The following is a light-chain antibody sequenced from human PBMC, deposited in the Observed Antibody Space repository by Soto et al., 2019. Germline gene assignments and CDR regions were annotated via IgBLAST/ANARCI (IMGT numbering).Light chain of an antibody. CDR3: QQYGSSPWT. Sequence: EIMLKQSPGTLSLSPGERATLHCRASQSVSSSYLAWYQQKPGQAPRLLIYGASSRATGIPDRFSGSGSGTDFTLTISRLEPEDFAVYYCQQYGSSPWTFGQGTKVDIK. CDR2: GAS. V-gene: IGKV3-20*01. CDR1: QSVSSSY. J-gene: IGKJ1*01.